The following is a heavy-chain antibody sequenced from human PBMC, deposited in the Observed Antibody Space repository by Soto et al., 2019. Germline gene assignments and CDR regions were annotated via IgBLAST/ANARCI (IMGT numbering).Heavy chain of an antibody. CDR3: AREWSILAALDY. D-gene: IGHD2-21*01. CDR2: ISYDGSIK. CDR1: GFTFSSHS. J-gene: IGHJ4*02. V-gene: IGHV3-30-3*01. Sequence: QVQLVESGGGVVQPGRSLRLSCAASGFTFSSHSIQWVRQAPGKGLDWVDVISYDGSIKYYPDSVKGRLTISRDNSKNTAYLQMNGLRAEDTAVFYCAREWSILAALDYWGQGILDIVSS.